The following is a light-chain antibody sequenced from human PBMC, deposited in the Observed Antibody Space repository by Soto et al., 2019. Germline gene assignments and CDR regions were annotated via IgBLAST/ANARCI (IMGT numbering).Light chain of an antibody. J-gene: IGKJ2*01. CDR2: GAS. V-gene: IGKV3-15*01. Sequence: EIVMTQSPATLSVSPGERATLSCRASQSISSNLAWYQQKPGQAPRLLIYGASSRATGLPARFSGSGSGTKFTLTISSLQAEDFAVYYCQQYNNWPYTFGQWTKMEI. CDR3: QQYNNWPYT. CDR1: QSISSN.